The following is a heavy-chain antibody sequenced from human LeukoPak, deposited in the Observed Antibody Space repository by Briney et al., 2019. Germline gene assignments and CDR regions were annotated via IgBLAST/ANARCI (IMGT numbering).Heavy chain of an antibody. V-gene: IGHV3-33*06. D-gene: IGHD3-22*01. CDR1: GFTFSSYG. J-gene: IGHJ4*02. CDR2: IWYDGSNK. CDR3: AKPGRGHYYDSSGYYYDY. Sequence: GRSLRLSCAASGFTFSSYGMHWVRHAPGKGLEWVAVIWYDGSNKYYADSVKGRLTISRDNSKNTLYLQMNSLRAEDTAVYYCAKPGRGHYYDSSGYYYDYWGQGTLVTVSS.